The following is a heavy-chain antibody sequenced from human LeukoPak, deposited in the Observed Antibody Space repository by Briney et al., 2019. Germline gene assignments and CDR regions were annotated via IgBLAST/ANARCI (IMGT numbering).Heavy chain of an antibody. CDR1: GGPISSYY. Sequence: SETLSLTCTVSGGPISSYYWSWIRQPAGKGLEWIGRIYTSGSTNYNPSLKSRVTMSVDTSKNHFSLQLNSVTPEDTAVYFCARGTKGVRLEASGKTVYYYYVDVWGKGTTVTMSS. V-gene: IGHV4-4*07. CDR2: IYTSGST. J-gene: IGHJ6*03. D-gene: IGHD6-13*01. CDR3: ARGTKGVRLEASGKTVYYYYVDV.